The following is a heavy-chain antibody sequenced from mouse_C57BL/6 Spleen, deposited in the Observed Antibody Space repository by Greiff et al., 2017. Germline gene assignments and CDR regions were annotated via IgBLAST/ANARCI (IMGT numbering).Heavy chain of an antibody. CDR1: GYTFTSYW. CDR2: INPSSGYT. CDR3: AKIYGNSYYFDY. D-gene: IGHD2-1*01. V-gene: IGHV1-7*01. J-gene: IGHJ2*01. Sequence: QVQLKESGAELAKPGASVKLSCKASGYTFTSYWMHWVKQRPGQGLEWIGYINPSSGYTKYNQKFKDKATLTADKSSSTAYMQQSSLTYEDSAVYYCAKIYGNSYYFDYWGQGTTLTVSS.